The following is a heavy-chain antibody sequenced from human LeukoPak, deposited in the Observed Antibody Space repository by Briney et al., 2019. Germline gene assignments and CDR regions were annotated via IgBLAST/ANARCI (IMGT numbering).Heavy chain of an antibody. CDR2: IYTSGST. CDR1: GGSISSGSYY. Sequence: SETLSLTCTVSGGSISSGSYYWSWIRQPAGKGLEWIGRIYTSGSTNYNPSLKSRVTISVDTSKNQFSLKLSSVTAADTAVYYCARLRITMIVVVIDYWGQGTLVTVSS. V-gene: IGHV4-61*02. D-gene: IGHD3-22*01. J-gene: IGHJ4*02. CDR3: ARLRITMIVVVIDY.